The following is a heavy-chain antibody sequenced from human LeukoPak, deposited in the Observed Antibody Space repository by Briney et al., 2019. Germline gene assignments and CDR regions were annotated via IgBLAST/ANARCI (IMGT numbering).Heavy chain of an antibody. Sequence: ASVKVSCKASGYTFTNYFMHWVRQAPGQGLEWMGWINPSSGATNYAQNFQGRVTMTRDTSVSTAYMELSGLRSDDTAVYYCARRYCSSNSCYYFDYWGQGTLVTVPS. CDR2: INPSSGAT. CDR1: GYTFTNYF. V-gene: IGHV1-2*02. D-gene: IGHD2-2*01. CDR3: ARRYCSSNSCYYFDY. J-gene: IGHJ4*02.